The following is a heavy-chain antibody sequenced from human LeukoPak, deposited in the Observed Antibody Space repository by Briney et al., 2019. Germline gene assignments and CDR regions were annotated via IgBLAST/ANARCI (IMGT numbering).Heavy chain of an antibody. V-gene: IGHV1-2*02. CDR3: ARDPRRFGESNYWYFDL. CDR1: GYTFTGYY. Sequence: VASVKVSCKASGYTFTGYYMHWVRQAPGQGLEWMGWINPNSGSTNYAQKLQGRVTMTTDTSTSTAYMELRSLRSDDTAVYYCARDPRRFGESNYWYFDLWGRGTLVTVSS. J-gene: IGHJ2*01. D-gene: IGHD3-10*01. CDR2: INPNSGST.